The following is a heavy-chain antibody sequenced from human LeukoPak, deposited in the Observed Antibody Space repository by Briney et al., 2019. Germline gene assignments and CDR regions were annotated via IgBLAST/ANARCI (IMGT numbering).Heavy chain of an antibody. Sequence: GTSLRLSCEASGFTFSTFPMHWVRQTPDKRLEWVAVISHDGCDTYYADSVKGRFTISRDNSKNTLYLQMNSLSPEDTAVVYCARVGRVSIYPSYMDVWGKGTTVTVSS. CDR1: GFTFSTFP. D-gene: IGHD6-6*01. J-gene: IGHJ6*03. CDR2: ISHDGCDT. V-gene: IGHV3-30*04. CDR3: ARVGRVSIYPSYMDV.